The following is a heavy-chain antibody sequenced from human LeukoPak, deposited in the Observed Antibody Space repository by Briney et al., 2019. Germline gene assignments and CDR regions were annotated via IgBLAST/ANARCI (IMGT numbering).Heavy chain of an antibody. J-gene: IGHJ4*02. Sequence: GGSLRLSCAASGFTLSSYSMNWVRQAPGKGVEWVSSISSSSSYIYYADSVKGRFTISRDKAKNSLYLQMNSLRAEDTAVYYCARYCSSTSCYNGVFDDCGQGTLVTVSS. CDR3: ARYCSSTSCYNGVFDD. CDR2: ISSSSSYI. V-gene: IGHV3-21*01. D-gene: IGHD2-2*02. CDR1: GFTLSSYS.